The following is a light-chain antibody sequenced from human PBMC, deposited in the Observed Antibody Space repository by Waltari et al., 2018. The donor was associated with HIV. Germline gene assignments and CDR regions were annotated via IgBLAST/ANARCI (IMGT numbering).Light chain of an antibody. CDR3: GSYTTTSTLGV. CDR1: SSDVGAYDY. Sequence: QSALTQPASVSGSPGQSITISCIGSSSDVGAYDYVSWYHHHPGKAPKLLIYDVTHRPSGISARFSGSKSGNTASLTISGLQADDEADYYCGSYTTTSTLGVFGGGTKLTVL. CDR2: DVT. V-gene: IGLV2-14*03. J-gene: IGLJ2*01.